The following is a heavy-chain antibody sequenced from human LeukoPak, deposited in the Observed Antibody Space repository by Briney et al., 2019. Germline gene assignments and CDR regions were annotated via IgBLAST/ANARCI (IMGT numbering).Heavy chain of an antibody. V-gene: IGHV4-4*07. CDR3: VRDVGTSDAFDI. CDR2: IYTSGST. CDR1: GGSMNTHY. Sequence: SETLSLTCSVSGGSMNTHYWNWIRQPAGKGLEWIGRIYTSGSTNHNPSLKSRVTISIDTPKNQLSLKLNSVTAADTAVYYCVRDVGTSDAFDIWGQGTMVIVSS. J-gene: IGHJ3*02. D-gene: IGHD1-1*01.